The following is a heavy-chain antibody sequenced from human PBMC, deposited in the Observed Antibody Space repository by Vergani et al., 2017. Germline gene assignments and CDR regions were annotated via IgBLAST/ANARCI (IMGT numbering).Heavy chain of an antibody. J-gene: IGHJ6*02. CDR1: GDSGNRHIYY. CDR3: ARHRGSGGFFPSSYFYGMDV. CDR2: IHAGGST. V-gene: IGHV4-61*02. D-gene: IGHD3-10*01. Sequence: QVQLQESGPGLVKPSQTLSLTCTVSGDSGNRHIYYWTWIRQPAGKGLEWIGRIHAGGSTNSNPSLKSRVTMSVDMSSDQFSLNLTSVTAADTAVYYCARHRGSGGFFPSSYFYGMDVWGHGTTVTVSS.